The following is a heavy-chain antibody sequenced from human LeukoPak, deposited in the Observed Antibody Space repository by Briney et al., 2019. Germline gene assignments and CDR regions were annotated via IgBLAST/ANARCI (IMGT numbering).Heavy chain of an antibody. CDR2: FYPGDSDT. CDR3: ARSQRALYDILTESDY. Sequence: GESLKISCKGSGYSFTSYWIGWVRQMPGKGLEWMGIFYPGDSDTRYSPSFQGQITISADKSINTAYLQWSSLKASDTATYYCARSQRALYDILTESDYWGQGTRVTVSS. D-gene: IGHD3-9*01. J-gene: IGHJ4*02. CDR1: GYSFTSYW. V-gene: IGHV5-51*01.